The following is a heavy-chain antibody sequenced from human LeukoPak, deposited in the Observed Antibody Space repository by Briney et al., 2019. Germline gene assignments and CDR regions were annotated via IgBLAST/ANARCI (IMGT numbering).Heavy chain of an antibody. Sequence: PSETLSLTCAVSGGSISTYYWSWIRQPPGPGLEWTGYIHYSGSTNYNPSRKSRVTILVDTSKNQFSLRLSSVTAADTAVYYCARGGLDSNGYWTAFDIWGQGTMVTVSS. J-gene: IGHJ3*02. CDR2: IHYSGST. CDR1: GGSISTYY. V-gene: IGHV4-59*01. CDR3: ARGGLDSNGYWTAFDI. D-gene: IGHD3-22*01.